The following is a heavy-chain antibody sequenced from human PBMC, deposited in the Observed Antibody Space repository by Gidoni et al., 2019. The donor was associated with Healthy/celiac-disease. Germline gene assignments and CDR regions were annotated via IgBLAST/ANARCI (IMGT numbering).Heavy chain of an antibody. CDR1: GFTFSSYG. CDR2: ISYDGSNK. V-gene: IGHV3-30*03. J-gene: IGHJ4*02. D-gene: IGHD5-18*01. CDR3: ARRGYSYGYSPEGYYFDY. Sequence: QVQLVESGGGVVQPGRSLRLSCAASGFTFSSYGMHWVRQAPGKGLEWVAVISYDGSNKYYADSVKGRFTISRDNSKNTLYLQMNSLRAEDTAVYYGARRGYSYGYSPEGYYFDYWGQGTLVTVSS.